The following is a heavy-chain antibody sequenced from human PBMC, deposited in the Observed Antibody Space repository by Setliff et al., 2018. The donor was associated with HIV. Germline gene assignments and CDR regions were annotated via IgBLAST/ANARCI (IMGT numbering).Heavy chain of an antibody. V-gene: IGHV3-20*01. CDR3: ARYSGSYYYFDF. J-gene: IGHJ4*02. Sequence: GGSLRLSCAASGYTFDDYGMSWVRQVPGKGLEWVSGINWNGDSTGYSDSVKGRFTISRDNVKKSLYLQMNSLRAEDMASYHCARYSGSYYYFDFWGQGTLVTVS. CDR2: INWNGDST. CDR1: GYTFDDYG. D-gene: IGHD1-26*01.